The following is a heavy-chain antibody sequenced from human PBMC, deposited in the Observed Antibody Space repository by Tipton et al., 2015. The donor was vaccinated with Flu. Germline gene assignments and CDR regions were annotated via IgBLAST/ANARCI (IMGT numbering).Heavy chain of an antibody. CDR1: GFTFSSYE. CDR3: AKMEDYCFQERCYLDAFDL. CDR2: ISSSGNTI. V-gene: IGHV3-48*03. J-gene: IGHJ3*01. D-gene: IGHD2/OR15-2a*01. Sequence: SLRLSCAASGFTFSSYEMNWVRQAPGKGLEWLSYISSSGNTISYADSVRGRFTISRDNTKKSLYLQLDSLRAEDTATYYCAKMEDYCFQERCYLDAFDLWGQGTTVTVSS.